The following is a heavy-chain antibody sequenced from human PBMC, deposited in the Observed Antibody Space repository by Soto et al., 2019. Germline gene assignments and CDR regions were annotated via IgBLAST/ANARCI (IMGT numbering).Heavy chain of an antibody. V-gene: IGHV1-46*03. CDR2: INPTTTTT. D-gene: IGHD6-13*01. Sequence: QVHLVQSGAEVKKPGTSVKVSCKASENTFSTYSLHWVRQAPGQGLEWMGVINPTTTTTTDAQKFKGRVTMTRDTSTSTVFLELSSLRSGDTAVYYCARDLYSTSWYVRAFDMWGQGTMVTVSS. J-gene: IGHJ3*02. CDR3: ARDLYSTSWYVRAFDM. CDR1: ENTFSTYS.